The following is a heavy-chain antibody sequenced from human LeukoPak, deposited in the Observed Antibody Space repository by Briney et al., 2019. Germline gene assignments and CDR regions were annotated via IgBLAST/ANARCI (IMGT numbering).Heavy chain of an antibody. V-gene: IGHV4-59*08. CDR2: IYYTGTT. CDR3: ARRWVYDKRAFDA. J-gene: IGHJ3*01. CDR1: GGSFSGYY. D-gene: IGHD3-16*01. Sequence: SETLSLTCAVYGGSFSGYYWSWIRQPPGKGLEWIGYIYYTGTTDSNPSLKSRVTMSLDTSKNQFSLNLSSVTAADTAVYYCARRWVYDKRAFDAWGQGTMVTVSS.